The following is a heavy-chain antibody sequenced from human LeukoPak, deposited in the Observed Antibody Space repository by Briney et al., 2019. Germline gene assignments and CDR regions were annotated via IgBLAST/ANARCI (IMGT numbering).Heavy chain of an antibody. Sequence: PGRSLRLSCTTSGFTFGDYAMSWVRQAPGKGLEWVGFIRSKAYGGTIEYAASVKGGFTISRDDSKSIAYLQMNSLKVEDTALYYCTRGPIQLWIHNAMDVWGQGTTVTVSS. CDR1: GFTFGDYA. J-gene: IGHJ6*02. V-gene: IGHV3-49*04. CDR3: TRGPIQLWIHNAMDV. D-gene: IGHD5-18*01. CDR2: IRSKAYGGTI.